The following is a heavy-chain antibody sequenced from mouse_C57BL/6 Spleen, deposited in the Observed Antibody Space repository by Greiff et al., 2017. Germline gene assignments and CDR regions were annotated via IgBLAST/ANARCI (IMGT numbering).Heavy chain of an antibody. Sequence: VQLKESGPGLVKPSQSLSLTCSVTGYSITSGYYWNWIRQFPGNKLEWMGYISYDGSNNYNPSLKNRISITRDTSKNQFFLKLNSVTTEDTATYYCARGEDFWFAYWGQGTLVTVSA. CDR3: ARGEDFWFAY. V-gene: IGHV3-6*01. CDR1: GYSITSGYY. CDR2: ISYDGSN. J-gene: IGHJ3*01.